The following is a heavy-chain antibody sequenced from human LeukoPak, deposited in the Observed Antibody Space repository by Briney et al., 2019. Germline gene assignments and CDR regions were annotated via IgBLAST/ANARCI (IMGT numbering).Heavy chain of an antibody. Sequence: AGGSLSLSCAASGFTFDDYAMHWVRQAPGKGLEWVSGISWNSGSIGYADSVKGRFTISRDNSKNTLYLQMNSLRAEDTAVYYCAREGEGAPYYMDVWGKGTTVTVSS. J-gene: IGHJ6*03. V-gene: IGHV3-9*01. CDR1: GFTFDDYA. CDR3: AREGEGAPYYMDV. D-gene: IGHD1-26*01. CDR2: ISWNSGSI.